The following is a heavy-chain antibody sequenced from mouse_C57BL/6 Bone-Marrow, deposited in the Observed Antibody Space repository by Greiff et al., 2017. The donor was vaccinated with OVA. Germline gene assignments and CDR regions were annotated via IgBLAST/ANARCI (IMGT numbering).Heavy chain of an antibody. Sequence: VQLQQSGAELVRPGASVTLSCKASGYTFTDYEMHWVKQTPVHGLEWIGAIDPETGGTDYNQKFKGKAILTADKSSSTAYMELRSLTSEDSAVYYCTRYFYYDYHWYFDVWGTGTTVTVSS. CDR2: IDPETGGT. CDR3: TRYFYYDYHWYFDV. CDR1: GYTFTDYE. D-gene: IGHD2-4*01. J-gene: IGHJ1*03. V-gene: IGHV1-15*01.